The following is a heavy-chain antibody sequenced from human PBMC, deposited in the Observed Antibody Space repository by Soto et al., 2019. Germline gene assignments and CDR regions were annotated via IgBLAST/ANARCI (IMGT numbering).Heavy chain of an antibody. J-gene: IGHJ6*02. V-gene: IGHV4-59*01. Sequence: SETLSLTCTVPGGSISTYYWSWIRQPPGKGLEWIGYIYYSRSTNYNPSLESRVTISVDPSKNHFSLKVSSVTAADTAVYYCARGKPETPNIGNYYYYGLDVWGQGTTVTVSS. CDR2: IYYSRST. CDR3: ARGKPETPNIGNYYYYGLDV. CDR1: GGSISTYY. D-gene: IGHD3-10*01.